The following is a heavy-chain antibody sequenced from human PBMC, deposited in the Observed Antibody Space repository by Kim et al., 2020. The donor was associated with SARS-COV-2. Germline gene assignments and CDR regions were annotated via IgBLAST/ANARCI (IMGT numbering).Heavy chain of an antibody. Sequence: SETLSLTCAVYGGSFSGYYWSWIRQPPGKGLEWIGEINHSGSTNYNPSLKSRVTISVDTSKNQFSLKLSSVTAADTAVYYCARSFGAAAGTARDWGQGT. V-gene: IGHV4-34*01. D-gene: IGHD6-13*01. CDR2: INHSGST. CDR1: GGSFSGYY. CDR3: ARSFGAAAGTARD. J-gene: IGHJ4*02.